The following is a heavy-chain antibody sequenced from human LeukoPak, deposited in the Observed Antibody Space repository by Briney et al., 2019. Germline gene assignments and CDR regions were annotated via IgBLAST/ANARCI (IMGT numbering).Heavy chain of an antibody. V-gene: IGHV1-69*13. D-gene: IGHD3-10*01. CDR3: ARDRYYGSGHHPAL. CDR1: GGTFISYA. Sequence: GASVKVSCKASGGTFISYAISWVRQAPGQGLEWMGGIIPILGTANYAQKFQGRVTITADESTSTAYMELSSLRSEDTAVYYCARDRYYGSGHHPALWGQGTLVTVSS. CDR2: IIPILGTA. J-gene: IGHJ4*02.